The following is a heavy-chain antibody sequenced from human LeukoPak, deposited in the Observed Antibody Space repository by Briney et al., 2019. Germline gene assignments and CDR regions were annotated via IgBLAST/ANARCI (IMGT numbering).Heavy chain of an antibody. V-gene: IGHV1-18*04. CDR2: ISAYNGNT. CDR1: GYTFTSYH. CDR3: ARERADGGNSDYYYYYYMDV. Sequence: VASVKVSCKASGYTFTSYHMHWVRQAPGQGLEWMGWISAYNGNTNYAQKLQGRVTMTTDTSTSTAYMELRSLRSDDTAVYYCARERADGGNSDYYYYYYMDVWGKGTTVTVSS. J-gene: IGHJ6*03. D-gene: IGHD4-23*01.